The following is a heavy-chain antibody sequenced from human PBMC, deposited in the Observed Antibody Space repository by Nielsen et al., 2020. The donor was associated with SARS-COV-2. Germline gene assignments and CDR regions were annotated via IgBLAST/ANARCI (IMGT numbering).Heavy chain of an antibody. D-gene: IGHD3-16*01. J-gene: IGHJ1*01. Sequence: GESLKISCAASGFTFSSYSMNWVRQAPGKGLEWVSSISSSSSYIYYADSVKGRFTISRDNAKNSLYLQMNSLRAEDTAVYYCARDTIPSYDYVAGRGGFQHWGQGTLVTVSS. CDR3: ARDTIPSYDYVAGRGGFQH. V-gene: IGHV3-21*01. CDR2: ISSSSSYI. CDR1: GFTFSSYS.